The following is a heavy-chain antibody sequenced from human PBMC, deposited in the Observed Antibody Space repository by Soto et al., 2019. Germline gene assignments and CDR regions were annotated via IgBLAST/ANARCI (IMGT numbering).Heavy chain of an antibody. CDR1: GYTFSSNY. J-gene: IGHJ5*02. Sequence: ASVKVSCKASGYTFSSNYMHWVRQAPGQGPEWMGIINPSGATTSYAQKSQGRVTMARDTYTSTVYMELSRLSTEDADVYYCARGYCSSNSCYFDWLDPWGQGTLVTVSS. CDR2: INPSGATT. V-gene: IGHV1-46*01. CDR3: ARGYCSSNSCYFDWLDP. D-gene: IGHD2-2*01.